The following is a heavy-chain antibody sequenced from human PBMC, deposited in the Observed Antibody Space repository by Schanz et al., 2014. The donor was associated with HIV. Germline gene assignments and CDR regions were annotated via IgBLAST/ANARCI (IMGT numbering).Heavy chain of an antibody. CDR1: GFPFAAYA. Sequence: EVLLVESGGGFVQPGGSLRLSCATSGFPFAAYAMTWVRQAPGKGLEWVSSISGSGVSTFYAGSVKGRFAISRDKSKNTLYLQMNSLRVEDTAVYYCAKMARSVAANTNFDYWGQGTLVTVSS. J-gene: IGHJ4*02. D-gene: IGHD6-19*01. CDR2: ISGSGVST. CDR3: AKMARSVAANTNFDY. V-gene: IGHV3-23*04.